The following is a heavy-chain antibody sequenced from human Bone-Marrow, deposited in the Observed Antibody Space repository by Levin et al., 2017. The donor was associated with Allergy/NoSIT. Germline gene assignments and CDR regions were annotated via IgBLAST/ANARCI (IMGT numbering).Heavy chain of an antibody. CDR2: IYYSGST. D-gene: IGHD4-11*01. CDR1: GGSISSGGYY. Sequence: SETLSLTCTVSGGSISSGGYYWSWIRQHPGKGLEWIGYIYYSGSTYYNPSLKSRVTISVDTSKNQFSLKLSSVTAADTAVYYCARDSAPESVTRGSTNYDYGMDVWGQGTTVTVSS. CDR3: ARDSAPESVTRGSTNYDYGMDV. J-gene: IGHJ6*02. V-gene: IGHV4-31*03.